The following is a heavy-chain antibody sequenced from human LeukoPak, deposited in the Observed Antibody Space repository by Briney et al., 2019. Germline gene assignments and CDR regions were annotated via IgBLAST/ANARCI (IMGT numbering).Heavy chain of an antibody. Sequence: SETLSLTCTVSGGSISSGSYYWSWIRQPAGKGLEWIGRIYTSGSTNYNPSLKSRVTISVDTSKNQFSLKLSSVTAADTAVYYCARDPLFRKDWGSGPYYFDYWGQGTLVTVSS. CDR2: IYTSGST. D-gene: IGHD3-16*01. CDR3: ARDPLFRKDWGSGPYYFDY. J-gene: IGHJ4*02. V-gene: IGHV4-61*02. CDR1: GGSISSGSYY.